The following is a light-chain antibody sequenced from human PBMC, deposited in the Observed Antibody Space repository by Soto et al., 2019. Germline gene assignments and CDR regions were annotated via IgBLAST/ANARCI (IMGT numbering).Light chain of an antibody. V-gene: IGKV1-5*01. J-gene: IGKJ1*01. CDR1: QSIARG. CDR3: QQYTLYWT. Sequence: DIQMTQSPSTLSASIGDRVAITCRASQSIARGLAWYQQKPGKAPRLLIYDASSLESGVPLRFSGNGSGTEFTLTINSLQPDDFATYYCQQYTLYWTFGQGTKVDTK. CDR2: DAS.